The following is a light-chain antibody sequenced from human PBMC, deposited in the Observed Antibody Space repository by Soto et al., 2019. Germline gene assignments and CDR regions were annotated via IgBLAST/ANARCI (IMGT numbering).Light chain of an antibody. CDR3: QTWGTGIQV. V-gene: IGLV4-69*01. CDR1: SGHSTYA. Sequence: QPVLTQSPSASASLGASVKLTCTLSSGHSTYAITWHQQQPEKGPRYLMKVNGDGSHNKGDGIPDRFSGSSSGLERYLTSSSLQSEDEADYYSQTWGTGIQVFGGGTKLTVL. CDR2: VNGDGSH. J-gene: IGLJ2*01.